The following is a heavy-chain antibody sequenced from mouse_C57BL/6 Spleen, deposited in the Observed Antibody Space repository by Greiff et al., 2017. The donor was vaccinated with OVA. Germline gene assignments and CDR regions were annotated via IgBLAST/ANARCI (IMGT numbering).Heavy chain of an antibody. V-gene: IGHV1-81*01. D-gene: IGHD4-1*01. J-gene: IGHJ4*01. CDR2: IYPRSGNT. CDR1: GYTFTSYG. Sequence: QVQLQQSGAELARPGVSVKLSCKASGYTFTSYGISWVKQRTGQGLEWIGEIYPRSGNTYYNEKFKGKATLTADKSSSTAYMELRSLTSEDSAVYFCAPNWDEAMDYWGQGTSVTVSS. CDR3: APNWDEAMDY.